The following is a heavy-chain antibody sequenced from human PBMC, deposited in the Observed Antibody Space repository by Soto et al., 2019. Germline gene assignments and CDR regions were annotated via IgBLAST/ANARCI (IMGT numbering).Heavy chain of an antibody. Sequence: ASVKVSCKVSGYTLTELSMHWVRQAPGKGLEWMGGFDPEDGETIYAQKFRGRVTMTEDTSTGTAYMELSSLRSEDTAVYYCARGPLVWGYSKSDYYYYYMDVWGKGTTVTVSS. V-gene: IGHV1-24*01. CDR3: ARGPLVWGYSKSDYYYYYMDV. CDR1: GYTLTELS. D-gene: IGHD4-4*01. CDR2: FDPEDGET. J-gene: IGHJ6*03.